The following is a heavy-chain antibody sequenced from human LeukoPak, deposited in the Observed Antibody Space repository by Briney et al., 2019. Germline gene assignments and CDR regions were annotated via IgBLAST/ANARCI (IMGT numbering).Heavy chain of an antibody. D-gene: IGHD2-2*01. J-gene: IGHJ4*02. V-gene: IGHV3-23*01. CDR3: AKRGCDTTTCSYYFDY. CDR2: IGSGGSGGT. CDR1: RFTFSSYS. Sequence: GGSLRLSCAASRFTFSSYSMSWVRQVPGKGLEWVSVIGSGGSGGTSYADSVRGRFTMSRDNSKNTLFLQMNSLRAEDTAVYYCAKRGCDTTTCSYYFDYWGRGTLVTVSS.